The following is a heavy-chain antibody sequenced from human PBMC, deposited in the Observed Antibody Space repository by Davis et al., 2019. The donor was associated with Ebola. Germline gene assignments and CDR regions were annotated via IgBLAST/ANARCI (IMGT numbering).Heavy chain of an antibody. V-gene: IGHV3-15*01. D-gene: IGHD2-21*02. Sequence: PGGSLRLSCVASRFPFTNAWMSWVRQAPGKGLEWVARIKSKADGGTIDYAEPVKGRFTISRDDSKSLLYLQMNSLKTEDTAVYYCTSDLLPWETDYYFRSMDVWGKGTTVAVSS. CDR2: IKSKADGGTI. CDR3: TSDLLPWETDYYFRSMDV. J-gene: IGHJ6*03. CDR1: RFPFTNAW.